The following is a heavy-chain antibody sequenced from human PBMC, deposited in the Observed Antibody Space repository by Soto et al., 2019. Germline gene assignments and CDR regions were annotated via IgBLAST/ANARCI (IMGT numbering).Heavy chain of an antibody. V-gene: IGHV1-18*01. CDR2: ISAYTANA. Sequence: QIQLLQSGAEVKKPGASVKVTCKASGYTFRNFGISWVRHAPGHGLEWMGWISAYTANANYAQKFQGRLTMTADTSTSTAYMELRSLRSDDTAVYYCARENSYFDYWGQGTLVTVSS. J-gene: IGHJ4*02. CDR3: ARENSYFDY. CDR1: GYTFRNFG.